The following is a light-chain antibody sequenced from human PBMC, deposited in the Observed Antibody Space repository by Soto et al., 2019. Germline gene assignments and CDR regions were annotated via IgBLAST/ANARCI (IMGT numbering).Light chain of an antibody. CDR1: SSDVGGYNY. J-gene: IGLJ1*01. V-gene: IGLV2-8*01. Sequence: QSVLTQPPSASGSPGQSVTISCTGTSSDVGGYNYVSWYQQHPGKAPKLMIYEVSKRPSGVPDRFSGSKSGNTASLTVSGLQAEDEADYYCTSYAGSNKLFDVFGTGTKVTVL. CDR2: EVS. CDR3: TSYAGSNKLFDV.